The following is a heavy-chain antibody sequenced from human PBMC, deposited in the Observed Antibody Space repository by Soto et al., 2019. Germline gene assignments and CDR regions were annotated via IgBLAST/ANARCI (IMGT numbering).Heavy chain of an antibody. V-gene: IGHV3-33*01. J-gene: IGHJ4*02. Sequence: QVQLVESGGGVVQPGRSLRLSCAASGFTFSSYGMHWVRQAPGKGLAWVAVIWYDGSNKYYADSVKGRFTISRDNSKNTRYLQMNSLRAEDTGVYYCARVGATFGVKPYYFDYWGQGTLVTVSS. D-gene: IGHD1-26*01. CDR3: ARVGATFGVKPYYFDY. CDR2: IWYDGSNK. CDR1: GFTFSSYG.